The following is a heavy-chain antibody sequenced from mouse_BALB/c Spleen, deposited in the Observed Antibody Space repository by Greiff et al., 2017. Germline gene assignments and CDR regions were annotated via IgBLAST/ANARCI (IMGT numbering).Heavy chain of an antibody. D-gene: IGHD2-4*01. CDR3: ARSRRYYDYDDAMDY. CDR1: GFTFSSFG. Sequence: EVHLVESGGGLVQPGGSRKLSCAASGFTFSSFGMHWVRQAPEKGLEWVAYISSGSSTIYYADTVKGRFTISRDNPKNTLFLQITSLRSEDTAMYYCARSRRYYDYDDAMDYWGQGTSVTVSS. J-gene: IGHJ4*01. V-gene: IGHV5-17*02. CDR2: ISSGSSTI.